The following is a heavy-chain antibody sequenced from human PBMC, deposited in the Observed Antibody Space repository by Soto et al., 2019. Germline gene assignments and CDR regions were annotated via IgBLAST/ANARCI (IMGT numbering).Heavy chain of an antibody. CDR2: TYFRSKWYN. CDR1: GDSVSSNTAS. V-gene: IGHV6-1*01. Sequence: SQTLSLTCAISGDSVSSNTASWNWIRQSPSRGLEWLGRTYFRSKWYNDYAVSVKSRIIINPDTSNNQFSLQLNSVTPEDTAVYFCAKGDNLGPKTGYTFDPWGQGIMVTVSS. J-gene: IGHJ5*02. D-gene: IGHD6-25*01. CDR3: AKGDNLGPKTGYTFDP.